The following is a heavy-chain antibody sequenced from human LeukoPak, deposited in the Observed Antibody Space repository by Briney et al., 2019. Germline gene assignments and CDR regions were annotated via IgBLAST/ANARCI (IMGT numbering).Heavy chain of an antibody. CDR3: ARRGKAQDIVVVPAVYYFDY. CDR1: GYSISSGYY. CDR2: IYHSGST. D-gene: IGHD2-2*01. Sequence: SETLSPTCAVSGYSISSGYYWGWIRQPPGKGLEWIGSIYHSGSTYYNPSLKSRVTISVDTSKNQFSLKLSSVTAADTAVYYCARRGKAQDIVVVPAVYYFDYWGQGTLVTVSS. V-gene: IGHV4-38-2*01. J-gene: IGHJ4*02.